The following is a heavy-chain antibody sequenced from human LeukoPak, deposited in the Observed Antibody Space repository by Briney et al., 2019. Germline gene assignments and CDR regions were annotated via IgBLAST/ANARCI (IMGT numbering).Heavy chain of an antibody. D-gene: IGHD6-19*01. CDR2: IYTSGNT. Sequence: SETLSLTCTVSGGSFSIYYWSWIRQPAGKGLEWIGHIYTSGNTNYNPSLKSRVTMSVDTSKNQFSLKLSSVTAADTAVYYCARYIAVAVLYNWFDPWGQGTLVTVSS. CDR1: GGSFSIYY. CDR3: ARYIAVAVLYNWFDP. V-gene: IGHV4-4*07. J-gene: IGHJ5*02.